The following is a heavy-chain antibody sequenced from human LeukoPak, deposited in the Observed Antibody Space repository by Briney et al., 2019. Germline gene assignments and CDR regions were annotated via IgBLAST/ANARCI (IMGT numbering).Heavy chain of an antibody. CDR2: ISGSRGIT. D-gene: IGHD6-19*01. CDR1: GFTFSSYA. V-gene: IGHV3-23*01. Sequence: GGSLRLSCAASGFTFSSYAMSWVRQAPGKGLECVSSISGSRGITYYADSVKGRFTISRDNSKNTLYLQMNSLRAEDTAVYYCARETRTGSGSDYWGQGTLVTVSS. CDR3: ARETRTGSGSDY. J-gene: IGHJ4*02.